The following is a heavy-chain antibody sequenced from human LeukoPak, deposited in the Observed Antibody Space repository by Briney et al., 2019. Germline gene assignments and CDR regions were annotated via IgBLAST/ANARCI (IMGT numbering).Heavy chain of an antibody. J-gene: IGHJ3*02. V-gene: IGHV1-46*01. CDR3: ARGLTGDAFDI. Sequence: ASVKVSCKASGYTFTSYYMHWVRQAPGQGLEWMGIINPSGGSTSYAQKFQGRVTMTRDMSTSTVYMELSSLRSEDAAVYYCARGLTGDAFDIWGQGTMVTVSS. D-gene: IGHD3-9*01. CDR1: GYTFTSYY. CDR2: INPSGGST.